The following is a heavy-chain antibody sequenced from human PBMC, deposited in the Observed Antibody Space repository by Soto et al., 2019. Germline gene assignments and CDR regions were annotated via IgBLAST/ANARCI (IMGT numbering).Heavy chain of an antibody. V-gene: IGHV4-34*01. J-gene: IGHJ2*01. CDR3: ARMAVVIAIRYFDL. D-gene: IGHD2-21*01. Sequence: QVQLQQWGAGLLKPSETLSLTCAVYVGSFSGYYWSWIRQPPGKGLEWIGEINHNGSTNYNPSLKSRVTISVDTSKNQFSRKLSSVTAADTAVYYCARMAVVIAIRYFDLWGRGTLVTVSS. CDR2: INHNGST. CDR1: VGSFSGYY.